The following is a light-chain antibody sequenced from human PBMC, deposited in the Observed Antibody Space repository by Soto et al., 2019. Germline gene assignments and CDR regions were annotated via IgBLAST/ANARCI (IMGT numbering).Light chain of an antibody. V-gene: IGKV1-5*03. J-gene: IGKJ1*01. CDR3: QQYNSYSTCT. CDR2: KAS. Sequence: DIQITQSPSTLSASVGDRVTITCRASQSISSWLAWYQQKPGKAPKLLIYKASSLESGVPSRFSGSGSGTEFTLTISSLXPDDFATYYCQQYNSYSTCTFGQGTKVDTK. CDR1: QSISSW.